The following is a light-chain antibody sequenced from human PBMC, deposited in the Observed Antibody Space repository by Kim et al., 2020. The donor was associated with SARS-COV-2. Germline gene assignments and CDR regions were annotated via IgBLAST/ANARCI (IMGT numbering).Light chain of an antibody. J-gene: IGLJ2*01. CDR2: RNN. Sequence: QAGLTQPPSVSKGLRQTATLTCTGNSNNVGNQGAAWLQQHQGHPPKLLSYRNNNRPSGISERLSASRSGNTASLTITGLHREDGADYSSPAGASTLSAVVFGGGPQLT. V-gene: IGLV10-54*01. CDR1: SNNVGNQG. CDR3: PAGASTLSAVV.